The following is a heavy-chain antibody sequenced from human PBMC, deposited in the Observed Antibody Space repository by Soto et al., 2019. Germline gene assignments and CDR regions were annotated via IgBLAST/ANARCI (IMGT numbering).Heavy chain of an antibody. Sequence: ASVKVSCKASGYTFAGYYMHWVRQAPGQGLEWMGWINPSGGSTSYAQKFQGRVTMTRDTSTSTVYMELSSLRSEDTAVYYCAGTVTTYYYYYGMDVWGQGTTVTVSS. CDR1: GYTFAGYY. J-gene: IGHJ6*02. D-gene: IGHD4-4*01. CDR2: INPSGGST. V-gene: IGHV1-46*01. CDR3: AGTVTTYYYYYGMDV.